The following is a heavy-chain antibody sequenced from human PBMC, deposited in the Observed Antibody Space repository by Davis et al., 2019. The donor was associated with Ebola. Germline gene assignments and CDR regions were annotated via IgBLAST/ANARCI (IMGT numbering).Heavy chain of an antibody. Sequence: GESLKISCAASAFTFSTYTMNWVRQAPGKGLEWVSSITSNGYIYYADSVKGRFTISRDNSKNTLYLQMNSLRAEDTAVYYCAKIGYYYYYGMDVWGKGTTVTVSS. J-gene: IGHJ6*04. CDR2: ITSNGYI. V-gene: IGHV3-21*04. CDR1: AFTFSTYT. CDR3: AKIGYYYYYGMDV.